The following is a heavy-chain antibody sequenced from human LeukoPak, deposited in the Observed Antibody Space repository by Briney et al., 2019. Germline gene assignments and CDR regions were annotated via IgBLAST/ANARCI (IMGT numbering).Heavy chain of an antibody. J-gene: IGHJ4*02. CDR3: AKDPAEEMATINYFDY. CDR2: ISWNSGSI. Sequence: GGSLRLSCAASGFTFDDYAMHWVRQAPGKGLEWVSGISWNSGSIGYADSVKGRFTIPRDNAKNSLYLQMNSLRAEDTALYYCAKDPAEEMATINYFDYWGQGTLVTVSS. D-gene: IGHD5-24*01. V-gene: IGHV3-9*01. CDR1: GFTFDDYA.